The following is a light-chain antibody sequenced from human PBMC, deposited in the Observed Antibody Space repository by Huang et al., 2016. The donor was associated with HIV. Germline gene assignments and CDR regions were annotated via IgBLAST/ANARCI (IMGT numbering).Light chain of an antibody. Sequence: DIVMSQSPLFLPVTPGEPASISCRSSQSLLNTNGYNYLDWYLQKRGQSPQLLIYLGSTRAAGVPDRFSGSGSGTDFTLKISRVEAEDVGIYYCMQPLQTPKTFGQGTKVEIK. V-gene: IGKV2-28*01. CDR3: MQPLQTPKT. CDR1: QSLLNTNGYNY. J-gene: IGKJ1*01. CDR2: LGS.